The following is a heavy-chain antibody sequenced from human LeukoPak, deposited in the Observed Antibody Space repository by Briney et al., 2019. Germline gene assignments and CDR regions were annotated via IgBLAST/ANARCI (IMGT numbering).Heavy chain of an antibody. Sequence: SVKVSCKASGGTFSSYAISWVRQAPGQGLEWMGRIIPILGIANYAQKFQGRVTITADKSTSTAYMELSSLRSEDTAVYYCARDVFGIWARWPKARFDYWGQGTLVTVSS. CDR2: IIPILGIA. CDR3: ARDVFGIWARWPKARFDY. V-gene: IGHV1-69*04. CDR1: GGTFSSYA. J-gene: IGHJ4*02. D-gene: IGHD3-16*01.